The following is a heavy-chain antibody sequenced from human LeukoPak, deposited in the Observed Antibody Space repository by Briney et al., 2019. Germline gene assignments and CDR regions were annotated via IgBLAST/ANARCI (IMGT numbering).Heavy chain of an antibody. CDR2: IYPGDSDT. J-gene: IGHJ4*02. CDR1: GYSFTRKW. Sequence: GESLKISCKGSGYSFTRKWIGWVRQMPGKGLEWMAIIYPGDSDTRYSPSFQGQVTISADKSISTAYLQWSSLKASDTAMYYCAKVGYSSSSDYWGQGTLVTVSS. CDR3: AKVGYSSSSDY. D-gene: IGHD6-6*01. V-gene: IGHV5-51*01.